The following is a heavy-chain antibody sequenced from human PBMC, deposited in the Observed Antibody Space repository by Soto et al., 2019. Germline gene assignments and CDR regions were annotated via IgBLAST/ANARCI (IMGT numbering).Heavy chain of an antibody. V-gene: IGHV4-31*03. CDR3: GRYIVATTYYFDY. J-gene: IGHJ4*02. CDR1: GGSISSGGYY. CDR2: IYYSGST. Sequence: QVRLQESGPGLVKPSQTLALTCTVSGGSISSGGYYWSWIRQHAGKGLEWIGYIYYSGSTYYNPSLKSRVTISVDTSKNQFSLKLTSVTAADTAVYYCGRYIVATTYYFDYWGQGTLVTVSS. D-gene: IGHD5-12*01.